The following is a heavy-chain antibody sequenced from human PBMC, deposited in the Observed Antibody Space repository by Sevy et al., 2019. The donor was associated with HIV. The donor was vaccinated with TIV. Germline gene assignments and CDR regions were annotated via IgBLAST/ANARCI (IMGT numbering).Heavy chain of an antibody. V-gene: IGHV4-39*02. D-gene: IGHD5-12*01. Sequence: SETLSLTCSASGGSITSSNYYWGWSRQPPGKGLEWIGSVCYPGLTYSNPSLTRRVTISVDTSKNQFSLNLNSVTAADTAIYYCAREPGGYDYDYGMDVWGQGTTVTVSS. CDR1: GGSITSSNYY. J-gene: IGHJ6*02. CDR2: VCYPGLT. CDR3: AREPGGYDYDYGMDV.